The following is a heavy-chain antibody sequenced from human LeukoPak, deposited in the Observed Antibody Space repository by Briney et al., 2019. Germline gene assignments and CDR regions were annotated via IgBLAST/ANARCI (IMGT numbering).Heavy chain of an antibody. V-gene: IGHV1-69*13. J-gene: IGHJ4*02. CDR2: IIPIFGTA. CDR3: ARDLYYYDSSGYYLYYFDY. D-gene: IGHD3-22*01. Sequence: SEKVSCKASGYTITGYYMHGVRQATGQGLEWMGGIIPIFGTANYAQKFQGRVTITADESTSTAYMELSSLRSEDTAVYYCARDLYYYDSSGYYLYYFDYWGQGTLVTVSS. CDR1: GYTITGYY.